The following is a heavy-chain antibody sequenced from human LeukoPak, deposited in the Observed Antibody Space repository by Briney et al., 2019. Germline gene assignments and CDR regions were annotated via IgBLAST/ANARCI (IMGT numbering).Heavy chain of an antibody. J-gene: IGHJ4*02. CDR3: ARVRGSSFDY. V-gene: IGHV3-21*01. CDR2: ISSSSSYI. Sequence: GGSMRLSCADSGFTFSSYSMNWVRQAPGKGLEWVSSISSSSSYIYYADSVKGRFTISRDNAKISLYLQMNSLRAEDTAVYYCARVRGSSFDYWGQGTLVTVSS. D-gene: IGHD2-15*01. CDR1: GFTFSSYS.